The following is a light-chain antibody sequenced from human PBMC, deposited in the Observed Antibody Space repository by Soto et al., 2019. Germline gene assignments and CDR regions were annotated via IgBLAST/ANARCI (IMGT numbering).Light chain of an antibody. CDR1: QSVSSN. V-gene: IGKV3-15*01. CDR3: QQYNNWPQT. J-gene: IGKJ1*01. CDR2: GAS. Sequence: EIVVTQSPATLSVSPGERVTLSCRASQSVSSNLAWYQQKPGQAPRLLIYGASTRATGIPARFSGSGSGTEFTLTISSLQSEDFAVYYCQQYNNWPQTFGQGTKVDIK.